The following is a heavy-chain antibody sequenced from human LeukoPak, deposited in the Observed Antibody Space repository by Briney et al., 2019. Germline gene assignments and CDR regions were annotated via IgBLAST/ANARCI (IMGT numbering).Heavy chain of an antibody. CDR3: VRGRYYYESGSFYAAFDI. Sequence: ASVTVSRKGSGYTFTSYDMHWVRQPTGQGLEWMAWMNPNSGNTGYARKFQGRVTITRNPYISSAYIELSSLRSEDTAVYYCVRGRYYYESGSFYAAFDIWGQGTMVTVSS. D-gene: IGHD3-10*01. CDR1: GYTFTSYD. CDR2: MNPNSGNT. V-gene: IGHV1-8*03. J-gene: IGHJ3*02.